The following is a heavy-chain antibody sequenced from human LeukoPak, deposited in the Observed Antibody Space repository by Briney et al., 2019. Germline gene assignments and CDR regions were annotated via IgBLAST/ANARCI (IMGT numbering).Heavy chain of an antibody. D-gene: IGHD2-2*01. CDR2: IYYSGST. Sequence: SETLSLTCTVSGGSISSGGYYWSWIRQHPGKGLEWIGYIYYSGSTYYNSSLKSRVTISVDTSKNQFSLKLSSVTAADTAVYYCARDLGDCSSTSCPLYFDLWGRGTLVTVSS. J-gene: IGHJ2*01. CDR1: GGSISSGGYY. CDR3: ARDLGDCSSTSCPLYFDL. V-gene: IGHV4-31*03.